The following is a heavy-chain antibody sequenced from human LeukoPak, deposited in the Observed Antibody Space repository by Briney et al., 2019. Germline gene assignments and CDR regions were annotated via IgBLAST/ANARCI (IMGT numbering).Heavy chain of an antibody. Sequence: SVKVSCKASGGTFSSYAISWVRQAPGQGLEWMGRIIPILGIANYAQKFQGRVTITADKSTSTAYMELSSLRAEDTAVYYCARERKGYYDSSGYYYLGGSFDYWGQGTLVTVSS. CDR3: ARERKGYYDSSGYYYLGGSFDY. CDR1: GGTFSSYA. D-gene: IGHD3-22*01. J-gene: IGHJ4*02. V-gene: IGHV1-69*04. CDR2: IIPILGIA.